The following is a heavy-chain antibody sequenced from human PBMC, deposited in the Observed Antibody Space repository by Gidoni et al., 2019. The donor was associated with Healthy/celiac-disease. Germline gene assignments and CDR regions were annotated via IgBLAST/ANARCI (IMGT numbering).Heavy chain of an antibody. Sequence: VQLVESGGGLVKPGWSPSLSCAASGFTFCNAGISWVRQAPGKGLEWVGRIKSKTDGGTTDYAAPVKGRFTISRDDSKNTLYLQMNSLKTEDTAVYYCTTVHYYYYGMDVWGQGTTVTVSS. J-gene: IGHJ6*02. CDR2: IKSKTDGGTT. V-gene: IGHV3-15*01. CDR3: TTVHYYYYGMDV. CDR1: GFTFCNAG.